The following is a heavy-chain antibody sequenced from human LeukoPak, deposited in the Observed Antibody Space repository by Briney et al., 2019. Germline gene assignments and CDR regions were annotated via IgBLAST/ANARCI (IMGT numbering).Heavy chain of an antibody. Sequence: PSETLSLTCTVSGGSISPYYWSWIRQPPGKGLEWIGYIYYSGTTNYNPSLKSRVTVSVDTSKNQFSLRLSSVTAADTAVYYCARQGSGWYIDYWGQGALVTVSS. D-gene: IGHD6-19*01. V-gene: IGHV4-59*01. CDR1: GGSISPYY. CDR3: ARQGSGWYIDY. J-gene: IGHJ4*02. CDR2: IYYSGTT.